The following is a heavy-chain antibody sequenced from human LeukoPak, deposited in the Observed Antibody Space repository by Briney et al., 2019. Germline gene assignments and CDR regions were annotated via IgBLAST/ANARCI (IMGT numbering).Heavy chain of an antibody. CDR2: ISSGGSTI. CDR1: GFTFSSYE. D-gene: IGHD3-22*01. CDR3: AKDLRADGYYWFDP. Sequence: PGGSLRLSCAASGFTFSSYEMNWVRQAPGKGLEWVSYISSGGSTIFYADSVKGRFTISRDNSKNTLYLQMNSLRAEDTAVYYCAKDLRADGYYWFDPWGQGTLVTVSS. J-gene: IGHJ5*02. V-gene: IGHV3-48*03.